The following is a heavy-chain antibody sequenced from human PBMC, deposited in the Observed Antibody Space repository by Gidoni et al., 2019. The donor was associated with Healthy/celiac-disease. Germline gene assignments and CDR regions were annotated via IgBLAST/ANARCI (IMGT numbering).Heavy chain of an antibody. J-gene: IGHJ4*02. D-gene: IGHD2-15*01. CDR1: GFTFGDNA. CDR3: TRVVVVVAATPGFDY. Sequence: EVQLVESGGGLVKPGRSLRLSCTASGFTFGDNAMSWFRQAPGKGLEWVGFIRSKAYGETTEYAASVKGRFTISSDDSKSIAYLQMNSLKAEDTAVYYCTRVVVVVAATPGFDYWGQGTLVTVSS. CDR2: IRSKAYGETT. V-gene: IGHV3-49*05.